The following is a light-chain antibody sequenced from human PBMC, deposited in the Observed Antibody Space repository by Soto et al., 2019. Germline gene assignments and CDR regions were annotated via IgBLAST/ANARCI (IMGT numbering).Light chain of an antibody. CDR1: SSDVGGYNS. V-gene: IGLV2-14*01. CDR3: GSYTSSNNLL. Sequence: QSALTQPASVSGSPGQSMTISCTGTSSDVGGYNSVSWYQQHSGKAPRLMIYDVSNRPSGVSNRFSGSKSGNTASLTISGLQAEDEADYYCGSYTSSNNLLFGGGTKLTVL. CDR2: DVS. J-gene: IGLJ2*01.